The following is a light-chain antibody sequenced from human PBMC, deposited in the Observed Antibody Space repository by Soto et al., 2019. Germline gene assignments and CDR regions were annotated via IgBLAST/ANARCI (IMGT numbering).Light chain of an antibody. CDR2: WAY. V-gene: IGKV4-1*01. CDR1: QSVLYSSNNKNY. CDR3: KQYYSIPLT. Sequence: DIVMTQSPDSLAVSLGERATINCKSSQSVLYSSNNKNYLAWYQQKPGQPPKLLIYWAYTRESGVHDRFSGSGSGTDFTLTIRSLQAEDVAVYYCKQYYSIPLTFGGGTKVDIK. J-gene: IGKJ4*01.